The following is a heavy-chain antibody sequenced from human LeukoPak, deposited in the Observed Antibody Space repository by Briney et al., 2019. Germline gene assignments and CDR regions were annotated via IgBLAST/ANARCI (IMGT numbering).Heavy chain of an antibody. CDR3: AREYSYYFEF. CDR1: GYTFTDYY. V-gene: IGHV1-2*02. Sequence: ASVKVSCKASGYTFTDYYMHWVRQAPGQGLEWMGWINPNGGGTNYAQRFQGRVTMTRDTSISTAYMELSGLRSDDTAVYYCAREYSYYFEFWGQGTLVTVSS. J-gene: IGHJ4*02. D-gene: IGHD4-4*01. CDR2: INPNGGGT.